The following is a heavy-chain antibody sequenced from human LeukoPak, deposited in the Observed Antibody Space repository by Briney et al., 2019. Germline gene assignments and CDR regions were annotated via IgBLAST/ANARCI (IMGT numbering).Heavy chain of an antibody. V-gene: IGHV3-74*03. CDR1: GFTFSSHW. CDR2: INGDGRRI. CDR3: ARDRPDGRTSFDY. J-gene: IGHJ4*02. D-gene: IGHD1-14*01. Sequence: AGGSLRLSCAASGFTFSSHWMHWVRRVPGKGLVWVSRINGDGRRITYADSVKGRFTISRDNAKNTLFLQMDSLRAEDTALYYCARDRPDGRTSFDYWGLGTLVTVSS.